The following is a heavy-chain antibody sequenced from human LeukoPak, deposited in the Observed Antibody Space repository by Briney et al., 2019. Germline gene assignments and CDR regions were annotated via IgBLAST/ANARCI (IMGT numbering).Heavy chain of an antibody. V-gene: IGHV3-21*01. Sequence: GGSLRLSCAASGFTFSSYSMNWVRQAPGKGLEWVSSISSSSSYIYYADSVKGRLTISRDNAKNSLYLQMNSLRAEDTAVYYCASDKGRFDYWGQGTLVTVSS. CDR3: ASDKGRFDY. CDR1: GFTFSSYS. CDR2: ISSSSSYI. J-gene: IGHJ4*02.